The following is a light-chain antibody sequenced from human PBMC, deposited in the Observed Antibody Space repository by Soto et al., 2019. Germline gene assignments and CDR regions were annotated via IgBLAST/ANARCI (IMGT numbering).Light chain of an antibody. Sequence: QSALTQPASVSGSPGQSITISCTGTSSDIGYYDYVSWYQHHSGKAPKLIIYEVNSRPSGVSNRFSGSKSVNTASLTISGLQAEDEADYFCSSRSSSSAYYVFGTGTKLTVL. J-gene: IGLJ1*01. CDR1: SSDIGYYDY. CDR2: EVN. V-gene: IGLV2-14*01. CDR3: SSRSSSSAYYV.